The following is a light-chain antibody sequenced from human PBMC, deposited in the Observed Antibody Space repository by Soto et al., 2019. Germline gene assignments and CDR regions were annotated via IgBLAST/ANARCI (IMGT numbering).Light chain of an antibody. CDR3: QKYNSAVFT. Sequence: DIQMTQSPSSLSASVGDRVTITCRASQGISNYLAWYQQRPGKVPKLLIYAASTLQSGVPSRFSGSGSGTDFTLTISSLQPEDVATYYCQKYNSAVFTFGPGTRVDIK. CDR2: AAS. J-gene: IGKJ3*01. V-gene: IGKV1-27*01. CDR1: QGISNY.